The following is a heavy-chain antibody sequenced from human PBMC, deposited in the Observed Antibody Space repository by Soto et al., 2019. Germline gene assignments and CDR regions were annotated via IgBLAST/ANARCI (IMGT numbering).Heavy chain of an antibody. J-gene: IGHJ4*02. Sequence: QVQLQESGPGLVKPSQTLSLTCTVSGGSISTVDYWWSWIRQSPDMGLEWIGHIYDGGRTYNNPSMERRVTMAVDTSKSQLSLPLGYFSAADTAVYYCARGPAGDKVDGWGPGTLVTVSS. D-gene: IGHD7-27*01. CDR3: ARGPAGDKVDG. CDR2: IYDGGRT. CDR1: GGSISTVDYW. V-gene: IGHV4-30-4*01.